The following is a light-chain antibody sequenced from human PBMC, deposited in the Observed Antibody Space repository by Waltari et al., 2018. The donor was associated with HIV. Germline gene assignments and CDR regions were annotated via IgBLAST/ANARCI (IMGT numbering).Light chain of an antibody. Sequence: QSLLTQPPSVSGAPGQNVTISCTGSSSNIGADYDIHWYQQLPGTAPKLLIYCNNSRPAGVPDRFSGSRSGTSASLAITGLQAEDEADYYCQSYDSRVFGGGTKLTVL. V-gene: IGLV1-40*01. CDR3: QSYDSRV. CDR2: CNN. CDR1: SSNIGADYD. J-gene: IGLJ3*02.